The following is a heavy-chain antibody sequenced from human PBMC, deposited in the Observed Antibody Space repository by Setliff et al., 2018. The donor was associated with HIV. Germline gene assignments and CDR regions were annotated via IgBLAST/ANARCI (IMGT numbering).Heavy chain of an antibody. CDR2: ISSGGVT. CDR1: GGSISSGGLY. Sequence: PSQTLSLTCTVSGGSISSGGLYWNWIRQYPGKGLEWIGYISSGGVTYYNPSLKSRVSISVDTSKNQFSLDLRSVTAADTAIYYCARDDTNFFDYWGQGALVTVSS. CDR3: ARDDTNFFDY. V-gene: IGHV4-31*03. J-gene: IGHJ4*02.